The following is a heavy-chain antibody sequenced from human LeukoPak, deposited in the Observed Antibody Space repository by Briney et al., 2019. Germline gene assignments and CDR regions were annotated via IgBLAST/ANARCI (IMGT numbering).Heavy chain of an antibody. CDR1: EFTLTNSA. V-gene: IGHV3-23*01. CDR2: ITDSGGHT. D-gene: IGHD2-2*01. J-gene: IGHJ4*02. CDR3: ATVGGSCSSPKCYAYFDH. Sequence: GGSLRLSCATSEFTLTNSAMTGVRQAPGKGLDWVSIITDSGGHTFYADSVRGRFTISRDESKNTLYLQMNSLRADDTAVYYCATVGGSCSSPKCYAYFDHWGRGTLVTVSS.